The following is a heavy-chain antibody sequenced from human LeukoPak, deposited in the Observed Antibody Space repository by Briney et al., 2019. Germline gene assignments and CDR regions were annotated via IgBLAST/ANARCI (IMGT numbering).Heavy chain of an antibody. Sequence: SETLSLTCTVSGGSISSYYWSWIRQPPGKGLEWIGYIYYSGTTNYNPSLKSRTTISVDTSKNQFSLKLSSVTAADTAVYYCARRGFGDYWGQGTLVTVSS. CDR3: ARRGFGDY. CDR1: GGSISSYY. CDR2: IYYSGTT. J-gene: IGHJ4*02. V-gene: IGHV4-59*08. D-gene: IGHD3-10*01.